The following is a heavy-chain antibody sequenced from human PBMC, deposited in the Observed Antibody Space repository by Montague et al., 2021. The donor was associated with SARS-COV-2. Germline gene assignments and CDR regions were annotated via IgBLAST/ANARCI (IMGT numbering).Heavy chain of an antibody. CDR1: GGSISSSSYY. V-gene: IGHV4-39*07. Sequence: SETLSVTCTVSGGSISSSSYYWGWIRQPPGKGLEWIGSIYYSGSTYYNPSLESRVTISVDTSKNQFSLKLSSVTAADTAVYYCARVGRQQLVRLSGMDVWGQGTTVTVSS. J-gene: IGHJ6*02. CDR2: IYYSGST. CDR3: ARVGRQQLVRLSGMDV. D-gene: IGHD6-13*01.